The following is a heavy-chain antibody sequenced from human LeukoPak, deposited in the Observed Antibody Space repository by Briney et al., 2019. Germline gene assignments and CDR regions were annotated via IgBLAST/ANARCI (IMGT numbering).Heavy chain of an antibody. Sequence: PGRSLRLSCAASGFTFSSYGMHWVRQAPGKGLEWVAVIWYGGSNKYYADSVKGRFTIPRDNSKNTLYLQMNSLRAEDTAVYYCARVYRRYCSSTSCYRMDVWGQGTTVTVSS. CDR1: GFTFSSYG. J-gene: IGHJ6*02. CDR2: IWYGGSNK. D-gene: IGHD2-2*01. V-gene: IGHV3-33*01. CDR3: ARVYRRYCSSTSCYRMDV.